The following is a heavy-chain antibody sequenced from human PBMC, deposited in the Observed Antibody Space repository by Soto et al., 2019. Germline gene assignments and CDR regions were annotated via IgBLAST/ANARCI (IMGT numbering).Heavy chain of an antibody. V-gene: IGHV5-51*01. J-gene: IGHJ6*02. CDR2: IYPGDSDT. CDR1: GYTFTDYW. CDR3: ARSNIVVVPERGMDV. D-gene: IGHD2-2*01. Sequence: PGESLKISCKGSGYTFTDYWIGWVRQMPGKGLEWMGIIYPGDSDTRYSPSFQGQVTISADKSISTAYLQWSSLKASDTAMYYCARSNIVVVPERGMDVWGQGTTVTVSS.